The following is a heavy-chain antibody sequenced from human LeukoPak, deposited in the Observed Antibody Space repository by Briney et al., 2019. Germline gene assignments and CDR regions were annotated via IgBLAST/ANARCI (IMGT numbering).Heavy chain of an antibody. CDR2: IYAGGST. CDR3: ARLVSSGSFLY. CDR1: GGSISNYY. Sequence: SETLSLTCTVSGGSISNYYWSWIRQPAGKGLEWIGRIYAGGSTDYNPSLKSRVTLSVDTSTNNFSLRLTSVTAADTAVYYCARLVSSGSFLYWGQGTLVTVSS. V-gene: IGHV4-4*07. D-gene: IGHD1-26*01. J-gene: IGHJ4*02.